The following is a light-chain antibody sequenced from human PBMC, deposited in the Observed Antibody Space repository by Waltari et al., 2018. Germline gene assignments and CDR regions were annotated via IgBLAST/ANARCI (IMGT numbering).Light chain of an antibody. V-gene: IGLV2-23*01. Sequence: QSALTQPASVSGSPAQSITISCTGSSSDVGTYNFVSWYQEHPGKAPKLLIYEASKRPSGVSTRFSGSKSGNTASLTISGLQAEDEADYYCCSYAGRSTLIFGTGTKVTVL. CDR1: SSDVGTYNF. J-gene: IGLJ1*01. CDR2: EAS. CDR3: CSYAGRSTLI.